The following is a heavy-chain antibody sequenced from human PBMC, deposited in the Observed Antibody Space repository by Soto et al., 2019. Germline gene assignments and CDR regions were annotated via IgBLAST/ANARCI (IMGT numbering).Heavy chain of an antibody. CDR2: IYPGDSDT. Sequence: GESLKISCKGSGYQFTSYWIGWVRQMTGKGLEWMGIIYPGDSDTRYSPSFQGQVTISADKSISTAYLQWSSLKASDTAMYYCARSYYEDYYYYYGMDVWGQGTTVTVSS. CDR3: ARSYYEDYYYYYGMDV. J-gene: IGHJ6*02. CDR1: GYQFTSYW. V-gene: IGHV5-51*01. D-gene: IGHD3-22*01.